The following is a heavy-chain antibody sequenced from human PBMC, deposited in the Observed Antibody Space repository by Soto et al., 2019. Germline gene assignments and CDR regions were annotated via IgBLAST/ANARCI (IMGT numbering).Heavy chain of an antibody. D-gene: IGHD3-9*01. CDR1: GGSISSYY. Sequence: SETLSLTCTVSGGSISSYYWSWIRQPPGKGLEWIGYIYYSGSTNYNPSLKSRVTISVDTSKNQFSLKLSSVTAADTAVYYCARVYYDILTGYLDAFDIWGQGTMVT. V-gene: IGHV4-59*01. J-gene: IGHJ3*02. CDR2: IYYSGST. CDR3: ARVYYDILTGYLDAFDI.